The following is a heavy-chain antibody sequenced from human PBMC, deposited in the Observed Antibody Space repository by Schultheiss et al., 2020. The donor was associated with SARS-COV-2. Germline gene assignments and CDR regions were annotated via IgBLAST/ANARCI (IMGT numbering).Heavy chain of an antibody. Sequence: SETLSLTCSVSGGSISSYYWNWIRQPPGKGLEWVGYIYDSGNTYYNPSLKSRVTISVDTSKNQFSLKLSSVTAADTAVYYCARQSAGGQGAFDIWGQGTMVTVSS. D-gene: IGHD3-16*01. V-gene: IGHV4-59*08. CDR3: ARQSAGGQGAFDI. CDR1: GGSISSYY. CDR2: IYDSGNT. J-gene: IGHJ3*02.